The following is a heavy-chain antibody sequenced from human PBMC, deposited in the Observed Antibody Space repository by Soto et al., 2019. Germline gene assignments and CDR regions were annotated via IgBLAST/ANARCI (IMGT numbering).Heavy chain of an antibody. Sequence: GGSLRLSCAASGFNFNSYTINWVRQAPGKRLEWLSSISSIGYILSTDSVRVRFTISRANSKNSVYLQINILITADTAVYFCGSDCSGGSCYPGMDVWGQGTTVTVSS. CDR2: ISSIGYI. J-gene: IGHJ6*02. V-gene: IGHV3-21*01. CDR3: GSDCSGGSCYPGMDV. CDR1: GFNFNSYT. D-gene: IGHD2-15*01.